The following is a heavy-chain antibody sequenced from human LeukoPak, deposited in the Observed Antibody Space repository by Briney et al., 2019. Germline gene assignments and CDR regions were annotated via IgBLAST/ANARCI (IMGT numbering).Heavy chain of an antibody. CDR2: ISSSSSYI. V-gene: IGHV3-21*01. J-gene: IGHJ4*02. CDR1: GFTFSSYA. CDR3: ARAHQLPVNYYDSSGYPDY. D-gene: IGHD3-22*01. Sequence: PGGSLRLSCAASGFTFSSYAMSWVRQAPGKGLEWVSSISSSSSYIYYADSVKGRFTISRDNAKNSLYLQMNSLRAEDTAVYYCARAHQLPVNYYDSSGYPDYWGQGTLVTVSS.